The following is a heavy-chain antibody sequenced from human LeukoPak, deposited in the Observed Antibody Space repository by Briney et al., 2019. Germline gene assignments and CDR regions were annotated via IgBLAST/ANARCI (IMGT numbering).Heavy chain of an antibody. V-gene: IGHV1-8*01. D-gene: IGHD2-2*01. J-gene: IGHJ6*02. CDR1: GYTFTSYD. Sequence: ASVKVSCKASGYTFTSYDINWVRQATGQGLEWMGWMNPNSGNTGYAQKFQGRVTMTRNTSISTAYVELSSLRSEDTAVYYCARASTSFYYYGMDVWGQGTTVTVSS. CDR2: MNPNSGNT. CDR3: ARASTSFYYYGMDV.